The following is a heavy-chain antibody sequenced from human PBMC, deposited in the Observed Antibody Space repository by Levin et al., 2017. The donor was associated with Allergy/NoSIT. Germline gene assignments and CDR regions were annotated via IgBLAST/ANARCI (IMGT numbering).Heavy chain of an antibody. D-gene: IGHD6-19*01. J-gene: IGHJ4*02. CDR2: FDPEDGET. Sequence: GESLKISCKVSGYTLTELSMHWVRQAPGKGLEWMGGFDPEDGETIYAQKFQGRVTMTEDTSTDTAYMELSSLRSEDTAVYYCASPFYSSGWYRDWGQGTLVTVSS. CDR3: ASPFYSSGWYRD. CDR1: GYTLTELS. V-gene: IGHV1-24*01.